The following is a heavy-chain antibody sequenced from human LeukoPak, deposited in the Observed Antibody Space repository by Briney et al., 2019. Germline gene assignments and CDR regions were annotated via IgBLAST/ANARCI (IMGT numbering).Heavy chain of an antibody. J-gene: IGHJ4*02. CDR1: GGSISSSSYY. D-gene: IGHD3-22*01. CDR3: AINAGYYSHFDY. Sequence: SETLSLTCTVSGGSISSSSYYWGWIRQPPGKGLEWIGSIYYSGSTYYNPSLKSRVTISVDTSKNQFSLKLSSVTAADTAVYYCAINAGYYSHFDYWGQGTLVTVSS. V-gene: IGHV4-39*01. CDR2: IYYSGST.